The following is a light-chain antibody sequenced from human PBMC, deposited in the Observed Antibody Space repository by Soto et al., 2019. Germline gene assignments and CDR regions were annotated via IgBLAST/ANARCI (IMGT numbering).Light chain of an antibody. CDR3: SSYTTSSTLV. CDR1: NSDVGGYNS. J-gene: IGLJ1*01. Sequence: QSVLTQPASVSGSPGQLITISCTGTNSDVGGYNSVSWYQQHPGKAPKLMIYEVSNRPSGVSNRFSGSKSGNTASLTISGLQAEDEADYYCSSYTTSSTLVFGTGTKVTVL. CDR2: EVS. V-gene: IGLV2-14*01.